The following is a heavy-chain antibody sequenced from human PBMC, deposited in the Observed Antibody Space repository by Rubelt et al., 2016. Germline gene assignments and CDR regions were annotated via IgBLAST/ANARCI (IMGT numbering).Heavy chain of an antibody. J-gene: IGHJ5*02. CDR3: AKKLVYTGFCPGDS. V-gene: IGHV3-23*04. Sequence: EVQLVESGGGLVKPGGSLRLSCAASGFTFSSYAMSWVRQAPGKGLEWVSVISAFTDATFYGDSVKGRFTISRDNSKNTLYLQMNSLRDEDTALYYCAKKLVYTGFCPGDSWGQGTLDTVCS. CDR1: GFTFSSYA. CDR2: ISAFTDAT. D-gene: IGHD2-21*01.